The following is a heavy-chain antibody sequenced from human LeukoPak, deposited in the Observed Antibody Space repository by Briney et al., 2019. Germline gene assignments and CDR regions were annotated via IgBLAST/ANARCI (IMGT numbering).Heavy chain of an antibody. J-gene: IGHJ4*02. Sequence: PGGSLRLSCAASGFTFSSYSMNWVRQAPGKGLEWVSSISSSSSYIYYADSVKGRFTISRDNAKNSLYLQMNSLRAEDTAVNYCAREESGVYYFDYWGQGTLVTVSS. CDR2: ISSSSSYI. CDR1: GFTFSSYS. D-gene: IGHD3-10*01. V-gene: IGHV3-21*01. CDR3: AREESGVYYFDY.